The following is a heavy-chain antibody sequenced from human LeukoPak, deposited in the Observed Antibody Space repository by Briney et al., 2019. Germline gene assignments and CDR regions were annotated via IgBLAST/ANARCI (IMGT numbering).Heavy chain of an antibody. CDR3: ARGWELDP. D-gene: IGHD1-26*01. CDR2: IKQDGSEK. Sequence: PGGSLRLSCAASGFTFSSYTMNWVRQAPGKGLEWVANIKQDGSEKYYVDSVKGRFTISRDNAKNSLYLQMNSLRVEDTAVYYCARGWELDPWGQGTLVTVSS. J-gene: IGHJ5*02. CDR1: GFTFSSYT. V-gene: IGHV3-7*05.